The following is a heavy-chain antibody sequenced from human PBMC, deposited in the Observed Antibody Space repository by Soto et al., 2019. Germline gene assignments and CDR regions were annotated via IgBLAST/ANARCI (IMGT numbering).Heavy chain of an antibody. V-gene: IGHV4-39*01. CDR1: GGSISSSSYY. D-gene: IGHD1-26*01. CDR3: ARRSSGSYHQAYYYFDY. J-gene: IGHJ4*02. Sequence: PSETLSLTCTVSGGSISSSSYYWGWIRQPPGKGLGWIGSIYYSGSTYYNPSLKSRVTISVDTSKNQFSLKLSSVTAADTAVYYCARRSSGSYHQAYYYFDYWGQGTLVTVSS. CDR2: IYYSGST.